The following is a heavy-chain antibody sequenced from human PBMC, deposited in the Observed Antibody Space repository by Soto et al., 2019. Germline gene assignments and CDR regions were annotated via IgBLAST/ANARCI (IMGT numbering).Heavy chain of an antibody. D-gene: IGHD6-19*01. J-gene: IGHJ5*02. CDR3: ARGFSTSSGSLLGWFDP. V-gene: IGHV6-1*01. CDR2: TYYRSKWYN. Sequence: PSQTLSLTCAISGDSVSSNSAAWNWIRQSPSRGLEWLGRTYYRSKWYNDYAVSVKSRITINPDTSKNQFSLQLNSVTPEDTAVYYCARGFSTSSGSLLGWFDPWGPGXLVTVYS. CDR1: GDSVSSNSAA.